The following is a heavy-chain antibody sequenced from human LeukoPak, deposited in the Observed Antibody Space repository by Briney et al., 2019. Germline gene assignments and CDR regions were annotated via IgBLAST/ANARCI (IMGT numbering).Heavy chain of an antibody. CDR3: ARDWEDFWSGYYDY. CDR2: ISYDGSNK. Sequence: GGSLRLSCAASGFTFSSYAMHWVRQAPGKGLEWVAVISYDGSNKYYADSVKGRFTISRDNSKNSLYLQMNSLRDEDTAVYYCARDWEDFWSGYYDYWGQGTLVTVSS. CDR1: GFTFSSYA. V-gene: IGHV3-30-3*01. D-gene: IGHD3-3*01. J-gene: IGHJ4*02.